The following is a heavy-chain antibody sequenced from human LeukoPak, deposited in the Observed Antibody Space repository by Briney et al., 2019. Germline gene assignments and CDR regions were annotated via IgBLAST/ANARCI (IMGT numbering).Heavy chain of an antibody. D-gene: IGHD5-18*01. CDR1: GGSFSNYY. V-gene: IGHV4-34*01. J-gene: IGHJ1*01. Sequence: SETLSLTCADYGGSFSNYYWSWVRQPPGKGLEWVGEINHSGGTKYNPSLKSRAAISVATSKSTFSLNQNSVTAAETAVYYCARGEATPMVRVYWGQGTLVTVSS. CDR2: INHSGGT. CDR3: ARGEATPMVRVY.